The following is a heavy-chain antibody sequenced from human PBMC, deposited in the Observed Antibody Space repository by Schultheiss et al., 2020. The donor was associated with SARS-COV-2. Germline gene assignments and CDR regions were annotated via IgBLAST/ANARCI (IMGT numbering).Heavy chain of an antibody. J-gene: IGHJ5*02. Sequence: SETLSLTCTVSGGSINNYYWSWIRQPPGEGLEWIGYVYYSGSTSYNPSLKSRVTILVDTSKNQFSLKLNSVTAADTAVYYCARLGDLGYCSSTSCYRWFDPWGQGTLVTVSS. CDR1: GGSINNYY. V-gene: IGHV4-59*08. CDR2: VYYSGST. D-gene: IGHD2-2*01. CDR3: ARLGDLGYCSSTSCYRWFDP.